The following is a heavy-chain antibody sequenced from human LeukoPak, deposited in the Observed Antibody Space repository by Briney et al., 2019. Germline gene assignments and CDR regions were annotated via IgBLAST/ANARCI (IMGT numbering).Heavy chain of an antibody. CDR1: GFTFSSFS. V-gene: IGHV3-66*01. CDR2: IYSGGST. CDR3: ARVHYYYGMDV. Sequence: GGSLRLSCAASGFTFSSFSMNWVRQAPGKGLEWVSVIYSGGSTYYADSVKGRFTISRDNSKNTLYLQMNSLRAEDTAVYYCARVHYYYGMDVWGQGTTVTVSS. J-gene: IGHJ6*02.